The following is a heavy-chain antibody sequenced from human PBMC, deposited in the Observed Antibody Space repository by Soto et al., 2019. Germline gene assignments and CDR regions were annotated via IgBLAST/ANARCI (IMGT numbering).Heavy chain of an antibody. CDR2: INPATGAA. J-gene: IGHJ3*02. D-gene: IGHD3-3*01. CDR3: ARGGGVGVAGSAAFDM. V-gene: IGHV1-2*02. Sequence: QLHLVQSGAVVKKPGASVTVSCSASGYPVTAYYMHWVRQAPGRGLEWMGGINPATGAAKYTQTFEGRVTTPRDTTTNTVFMELSGPTSEDTADFCCARGGGVGVAGSAAFDMWGQGTLVTVSS. CDR1: GYPVTAYY.